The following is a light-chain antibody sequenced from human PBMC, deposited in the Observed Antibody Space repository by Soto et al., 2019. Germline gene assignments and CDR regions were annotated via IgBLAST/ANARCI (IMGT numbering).Light chain of an antibody. CDR3: LQDYNYPWT. CDR2: AAS. J-gene: IGKJ1*01. CDR1: QGIRND. Sequence: AIQMTQSPSSLSASVGDRVTITCRASQGIRNDLGWYQQKPGEAPKLLLYAASSLQSGVTSRFSGSGSGTDFTLTISSLQPEDFATYYCLQDYNYPWTFGQGTKVEIK. V-gene: IGKV1-6*01.